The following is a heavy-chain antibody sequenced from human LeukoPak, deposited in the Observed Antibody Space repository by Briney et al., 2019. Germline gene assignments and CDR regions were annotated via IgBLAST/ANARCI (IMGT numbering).Heavy chain of an antibody. CDR1: GYTFTSYD. V-gene: IGHV1-8*01. CDR3: ARATMVRGVIPLN. D-gene: IGHD3-10*01. Sequence: AXVKVSCKASGYTFTSYDINWVRQAPGQGLEWMGWMNPNSGNTDYAQKFQGRVTMTRNTSISTAYMELSSLRSEDTAVYYCARATMVRGVIPLNWGQGTLVTVSS. CDR2: MNPNSGNT. J-gene: IGHJ4*02.